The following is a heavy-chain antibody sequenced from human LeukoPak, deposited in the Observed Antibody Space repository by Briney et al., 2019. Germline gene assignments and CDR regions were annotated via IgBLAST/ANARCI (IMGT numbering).Heavy chain of an antibody. CDR1: GFTFSSYS. V-gene: IGHV3-48*01. Sequence: GGSLRLSCAASGFTFSSYSMNWVRQAPGKGLEWVSYISSSSSTIYYADSVKGRFTISRDNAKNSLYLQMNSLRAEDTAVYYCASDSSGWFPIYFDYWGQGTLVTVSS. CDR2: ISSSSSTI. J-gene: IGHJ4*02. D-gene: IGHD6-19*01. CDR3: ASDSSGWFPIYFDY.